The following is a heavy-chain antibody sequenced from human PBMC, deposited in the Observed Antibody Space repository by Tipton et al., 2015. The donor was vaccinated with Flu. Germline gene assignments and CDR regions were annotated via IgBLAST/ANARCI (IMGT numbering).Heavy chain of an antibody. CDR2: ISGGGAIT. V-gene: IGHV3-23*01. Sequence: SLRLSCEASGFTFSRYAMSWVRQAPGKGLEWVSGISGGGAITYFADSVKGRFTISSDNSKNTLVLQMNSLRAEDTAVYYCAKVIPELVAGLDYWGQGTLVTVSS. CDR1: GFTFSRYA. CDR3: AKVIPELVAGLDY. D-gene: IGHD6-19*01. J-gene: IGHJ4*02.